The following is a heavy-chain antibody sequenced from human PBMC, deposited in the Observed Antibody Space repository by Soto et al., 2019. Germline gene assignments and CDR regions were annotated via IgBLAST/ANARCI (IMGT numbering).Heavy chain of an antibody. CDR3: ARGGFLEPHMDV. CDR1: GYSFTSYD. Sequence: QVQLVQSGAEVKKPGASVKVSCKASGYSFTSYDMNWVRQVPGQGPEWMGWMNPNSADTGYAQKFQGRMTMSRDMSTRIMYMELSGLTSEDTAVYYCARGGFLEPHMDVWGRGTTVTVSS. J-gene: IGHJ6*03. V-gene: IGHV1-8*01. CDR2: MNPNSADT.